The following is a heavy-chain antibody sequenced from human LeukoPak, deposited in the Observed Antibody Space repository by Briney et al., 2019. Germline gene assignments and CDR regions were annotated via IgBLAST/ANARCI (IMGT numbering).Heavy chain of an antibody. J-gene: IGHJ4*02. CDR1: GGSISSGGYY. V-gene: IGHV4-31*03. CDR2: IYYSGSA. D-gene: IGHD2-2*02. CDR3: ARDPCSSTSCYNYFDY. Sequence: SETLSLTCTVSGGSISSGGYYWSWIRQHPGKGLEWIGYIYYSGSAYYNPSLKSRVTISVDTSKNQFSLKLSSVTAADTAVYYCARDPCSSTSCYNYFDYWGQGTLVTVSS.